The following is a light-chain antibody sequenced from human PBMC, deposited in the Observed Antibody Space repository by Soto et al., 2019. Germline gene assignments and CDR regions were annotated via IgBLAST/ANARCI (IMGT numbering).Light chain of an antibody. Sequence: QSVLTQPPSASGSPGQRVTISCSGSSSNIGSRTVTWYQQLPGTAPKLLMFSNNQRPSGVPDRFSGSKSGTSASLAISGLQSEDEAEYCSAACDGSLNSVVFGGGTKLTVL. V-gene: IGLV1-44*01. CDR2: SNN. CDR3: AACDGSLNSVV. J-gene: IGLJ3*02. CDR1: SSNIGSRT.